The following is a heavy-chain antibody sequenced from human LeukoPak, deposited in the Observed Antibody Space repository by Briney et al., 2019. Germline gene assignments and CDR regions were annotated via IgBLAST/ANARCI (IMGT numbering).Heavy chain of an antibody. J-gene: IGHJ6*02. CDR3: AKVPYSDYGSGRPPFMDV. CDR2: MNPNSGKT. Sequence: GASVKVSCKDSGYTFTSYVINWVRQAAGQGLEWMGWMNPNSGKTGYAQKFQGRVTMTRNTSISTAYMELSSLRSEGTAVYYCAKVPYSDYGSGRPPFMDVWGQGTTVAVSS. D-gene: IGHD3-10*01. V-gene: IGHV1-8*01. CDR1: GYTFTSYV.